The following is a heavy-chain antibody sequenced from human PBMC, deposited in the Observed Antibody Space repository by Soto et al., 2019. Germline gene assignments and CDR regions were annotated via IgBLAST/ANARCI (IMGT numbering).Heavy chain of an antibody. Sequence: GGSLRLSCAASEFNFEDYAMHWVRQAPAKGLEWVAGISWNGGRINYADSVKGRFTISRDNAKNSLYLEMNSLRPEDTAVYYCARATEDYSYAFGYWAQGTLVTVSS. CDR2: ISWNGGRI. CDR3: ARATEDYSYAFGY. V-gene: IGHV3-9*01. D-gene: IGHD4-4*01. J-gene: IGHJ4*02. CDR1: EFNFEDYA.